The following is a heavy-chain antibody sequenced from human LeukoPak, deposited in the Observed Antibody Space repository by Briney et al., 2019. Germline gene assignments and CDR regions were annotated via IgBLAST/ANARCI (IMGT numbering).Heavy chain of an antibody. CDR3: AKNLYCGGGSCYPSALGMDV. CDR2: IWYDGSNK. CDR1: GFTFSSYG. Sequence: GGSLRLSCAASGFTFSSYGMHWVRQAPGKGLEWVAVIWYDGSNKYYADSVKGRFTISRDNSKNTLFLQMNSLRAEDTAVYYCAKNLYCGGGSCYPSALGMDVWGQGTTVTVSS. D-gene: IGHD2-15*01. J-gene: IGHJ6*02. V-gene: IGHV3-33*06.